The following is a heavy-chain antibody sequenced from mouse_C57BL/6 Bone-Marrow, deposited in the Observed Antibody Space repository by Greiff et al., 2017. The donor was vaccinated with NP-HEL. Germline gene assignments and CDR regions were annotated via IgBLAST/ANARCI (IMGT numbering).Heavy chain of an antibody. J-gene: IGHJ2*01. CDR2: IYPGDGDT. CDR3: ARLRITTVVATDFDY. Sequence: LQESGAELVKPGASVKISCKASGYAFSSYWMNWVKQRPGKGLEWIGQIYPGDGDTNYNGKFKGKATLTADKSSSTAYMQLSSLTSEDSAVYFCARLRITTVVATDFDYWGQGTTLTVSS. D-gene: IGHD1-1*01. CDR1: GYAFSSYW. V-gene: IGHV1-80*01.